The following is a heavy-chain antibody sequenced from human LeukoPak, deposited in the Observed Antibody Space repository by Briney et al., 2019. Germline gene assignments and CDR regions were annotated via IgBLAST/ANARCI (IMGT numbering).Heavy chain of an antibody. J-gene: IGHJ5*02. Sequence: PSETLSLTCTVSGASISPYYWSWIRQPPGKGLEWTGYIYYSGTTNYNPSLQSRVTISIDTSKNQFSLRLSFVSAADTAVYYCAREVARRWFDPWGQGTLVTVSS. CDR2: IYYSGTT. V-gene: IGHV4-59*01. CDR1: GASISPYY. CDR3: AREVARRWFDP.